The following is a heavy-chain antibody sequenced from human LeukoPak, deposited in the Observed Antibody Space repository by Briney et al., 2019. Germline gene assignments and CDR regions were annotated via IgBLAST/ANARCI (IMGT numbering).Heavy chain of an antibody. CDR2: ISWNSGSI. Sequence: GGSLRLSCAASGFTFDDYAMHWVRQAPGKGLEWVSGISWNSGSIGYADSVKGRFTISRDNAKNSLYLQMNSLRAEDRALYYCANFGPGLGYSGMDVWGQGTTVTVSS. CDR3: ANFGPGLGYSGMDV. D-gene: IGHD3/OR15-3a*01. J-gene: IGHJ6*02. CDR1: GFTFDDYA. V-gene: IGHV3-9*01.